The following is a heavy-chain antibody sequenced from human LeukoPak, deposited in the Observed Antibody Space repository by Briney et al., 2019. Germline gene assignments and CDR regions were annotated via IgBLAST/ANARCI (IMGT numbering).Heavy chain of an antibody. CDR1: GFTFSTYW. CDR2: MSQDGSTK. V-gene: IGHV3-7*01. J-gene: IGHJ5*02. Sequence: GGPLRLSCAASGFTFSTYWMTWVRQAPGKGLEWVASMSQDGSTKSSVDSVKGRFTISRDNAKNSLFLHMSSLRAEDTAVYYCATAPAAADSSWGQGILVAVSS. D-gene: IGHD6-13*01. CDR3: ATAPAAADSS.